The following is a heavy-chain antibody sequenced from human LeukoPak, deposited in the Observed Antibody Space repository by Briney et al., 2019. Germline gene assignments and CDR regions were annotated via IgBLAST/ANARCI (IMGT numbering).Heavy chain of an antibody. CDR1: GFTFSSSN. V-gene: IGHV3-21*01. CDR3: AREAEYMDV. CDR2: ISSSSSSI. J-gene: IGHJ6*03. Sequence: GGSLRLSCAASGFTFSSSNMNWVRQAPGKVLEWVSSISSSSSSIYYADSVKGRFTISRDNAKNSLYLQMNSLRAEDTAVYYCAREAEYMDVWGKGTTVTVSS.